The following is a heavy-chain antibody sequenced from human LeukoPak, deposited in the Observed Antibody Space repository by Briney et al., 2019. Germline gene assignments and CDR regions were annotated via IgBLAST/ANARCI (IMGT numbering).Heavy chain of an antibody. D-gene: IGHD5-12*01. Sequence: GGSLRLSCAASGFTFSSYAMSWVRQAPGKGLEWVSAISGSGGSTYYADSVKGRFTISRDNSKNTPYLQMNSLRAEDTAVYYCAKMSGYDNYYYYYYMDVWGKGTTVTVSS. CDR1: GFTFSSYA. CDR2: ISGSGGST. V-gene: IGHV3-23*01. J-gene: IGHJ6*03. CDR3: AKMSGYDNYYYYYYMDV.